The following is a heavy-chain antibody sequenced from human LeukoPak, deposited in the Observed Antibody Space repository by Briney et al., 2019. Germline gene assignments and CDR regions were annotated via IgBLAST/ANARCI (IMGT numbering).Heavy chain of an antibody. V-gene: IGHV1-18*01. J-gene: IGHJ5*02. D-gene: IGHD6-19*01. Sequence: ASVKVSCKASGYTFTSYGISWVRQAPGQGLEWMGWISAYNGNTNYAQKLQGRVTMTTDTSTSTAYIELRSLRSDDTAVYYCARDQGSSGWYLVGDWFDPWGQGTLVTVSS. CDR2: ISAYNGNT. CDR3: ARDQGSSGWYLVGDWFDP. CDR1: GYTFTSYG.